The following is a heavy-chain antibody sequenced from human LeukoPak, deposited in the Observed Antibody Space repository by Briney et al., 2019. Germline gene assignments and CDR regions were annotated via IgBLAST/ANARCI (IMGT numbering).Heavy chain of an antibody. CDR1: GGSISNYY. CDR3: ARRGSSGWTAHDAFDI. J-gene: IGHJ3*02. V-gene: IGHV4-4*07. CDR2: ISPSGST. D-gene: IGHD6-19*01. Sequence: SETLSLTCTVSGGSISNYYWSWIRQPAGKGLEWIGRISPSGSTNYNPSLKNRVTMSGDTSKNQFSLKLTSVTAADTGVYYCARRGSSGWTAHDAFDICGQGTMVTVSS.